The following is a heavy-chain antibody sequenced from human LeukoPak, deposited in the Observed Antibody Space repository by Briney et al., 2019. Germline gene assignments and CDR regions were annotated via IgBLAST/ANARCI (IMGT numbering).Heavy chain of an antibody. CDR2: INTNTGNP. CDR1: GYTFTSYA. CDR3: AREGYYGSGSYYNPPYYFDY. Sequence: ASVKVSCKASGYTFTSYAMNWVRQAPGQGLEWMGWINTNTGNPTYAQGFTGRFVFSLDTSVSTAYLQISSLKAEDTAVYYCAREGYYGSGSYYNPPYYFDYWGQGTLVTVSS. J-gene: IGHJ4*02. V-gene: IGHV7-4-1*02. D-gene: IGHD3-10*01.